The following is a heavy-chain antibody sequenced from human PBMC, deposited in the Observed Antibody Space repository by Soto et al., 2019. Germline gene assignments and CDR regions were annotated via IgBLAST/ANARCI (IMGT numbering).Heavy chain of an antibody. CDR3: ARRYSSGFDY. Sequence: SETLSLTCTVSGDSISSYSWIWIRQPPGKGLEWIGNIFYSGSTNYSPSLKSRVTISVDTSKNQFSLKLSSVTAADTAVYYCARRYSSGFDYWGQGTLVTVSS. V-gene: IGHV4-59*08. CDR1: GDSISSYS. J-gene: IGHJ4*02. CDR2: IFYSGST. D-gene: IGHD6-19*01.